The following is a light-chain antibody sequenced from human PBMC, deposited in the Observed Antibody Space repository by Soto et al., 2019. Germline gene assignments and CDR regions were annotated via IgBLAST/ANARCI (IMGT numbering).Light chain of an antibody. Sequence: AIRMTQSPSSLSPSTGDRVTITCLSSQVISSYLAWYQQKPGKAPKLLIYAASTLQSGVPSRFSGSGSGTDFTLTISCLQSEDFATYYCQQYYSYPWTFGQGTKVDTK. CDR3: QQYYSYPWT. J-gene: IGKJ1*01. V-gene: IGKV1-8*01. CDR1: QVISSY. CDR2: AAS.